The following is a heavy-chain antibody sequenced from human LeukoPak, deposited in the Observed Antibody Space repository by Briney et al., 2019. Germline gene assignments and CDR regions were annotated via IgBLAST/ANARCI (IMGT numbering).Heavy chain of an antibody. CDR3: ARAVSGTEGHFQH. Sequence: SETLSLTCTVSGGSISTYYWNWIRQPPGKGLEWIGYISYSGSANYNPSLKSRVTISVDTSKNQFSLKLSSVTAADTAVYYCARAVSGTEGHFQHWGQGTLVTVSS. CDR2: ISYSGSA. J-gene: IGHJ1*01. D-gene: IGHD1-26*01. V-gene: IGHV4-59*01. CDR1: GGSISTYY.